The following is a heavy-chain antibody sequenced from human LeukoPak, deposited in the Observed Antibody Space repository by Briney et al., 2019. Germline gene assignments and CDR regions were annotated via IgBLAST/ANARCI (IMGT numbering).Heavy chain of an antibody. J-gene: IGHJ4*02. CDR3: ARGIVVVTASYFDY. D-gene: IGHD2-15*01. Sequence: KPSETLSLTCTVSGGSISSYYWSWIRQPPGKGLEWIGYIYYSGSTNYNPSLKSRVTISVDTSKNQFSLELSSVTAADTAVYYCARGIVVVTASYFDYWGQGTLVTVSS. CDR1: GGSISSYY. CDR2: IYYSGST. V-gene: IGHV4-59*08.